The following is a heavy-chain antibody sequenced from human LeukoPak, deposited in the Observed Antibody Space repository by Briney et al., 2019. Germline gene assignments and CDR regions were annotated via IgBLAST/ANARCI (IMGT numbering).Heavy chain of an antibody. V-gene: IGHV4-39*07. CDR2: IYYSGST. CDR1: GDSIRSSSYY. Sequence: SETLSLTCTVSGDSIRSSSYYWGWTRQPPGKGLEWIGNIYYSGSTYYNPSLTSRFTISVDTSKNQFSLKLSSVTAADTAVYYCARVSRSGSYFGAFEIWGQGTMVTVSS. J-gene: IGHJ3*02. CDR3: ARVSRSGSYFGAFEI. D-gene: IGHD1-26*01.